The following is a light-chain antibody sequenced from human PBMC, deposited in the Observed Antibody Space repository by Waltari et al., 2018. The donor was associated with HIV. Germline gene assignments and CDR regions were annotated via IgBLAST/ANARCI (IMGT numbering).Light chain of an antibody. Sequence: QSALTQPASVSGSPGQSVTIPCTGTSSDVGGYNYVSWYQQHSGKAPNLITYDVTKRSSGGSNRFSGSNSGDTSSLTISGLRPEDEADYYCCSYAGGRTLVFGGGTQVTVL. V-gene: IGLV2-23*02. CDR3: CSYAGGRTLV. J-gene: IGLJ1*01. CDR1: SSDVGGYNY. CDR2: DVT.